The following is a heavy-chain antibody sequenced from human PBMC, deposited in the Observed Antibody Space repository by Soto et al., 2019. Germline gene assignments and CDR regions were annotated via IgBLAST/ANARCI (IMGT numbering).Heavy chain of an antibody. V-gene: IGHV4-61*01. CDR2: IYYSGST. Sequence: SETLSLTCTVSGGSVSSGSYCWSWIRQPPGKGLEWIGYIYYSGSTKYNPSLKSRVTISVDTSKNQFSLKLSSVTAADTAVYYCARDRVGGGWLVVASDWGQGTLVTVSS. CDR1: GGSVSSGSYC. CDR3: ARDRVGGGWLVVASD. D-gene: IGHD6-19*01. J-gene: IGHJ4*02.